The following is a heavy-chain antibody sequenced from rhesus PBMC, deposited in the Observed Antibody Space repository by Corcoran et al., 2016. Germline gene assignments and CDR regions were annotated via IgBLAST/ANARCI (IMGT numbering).Heavy chain of an antibody. CDR3: ARSSHDTVLWYNALDV. D-gene: IGHD4-23*01. CDR2: IYGSGRRT. Sequence: QVQLQESGPGLVKPLETLSLTCAVSGGSISINYWSWIRPAPGKGLEGIGYIYGSGRRTNYNTDLKSRVTLSVDTSKNQRSLKLSSVTAADTAVYYCARSSHDTVLWYNALDVWGRGVLGTVSS. J-gene: IGHJ5-2*02. CDR1: GGSISINY. V-gene: IGHV4S11*01.